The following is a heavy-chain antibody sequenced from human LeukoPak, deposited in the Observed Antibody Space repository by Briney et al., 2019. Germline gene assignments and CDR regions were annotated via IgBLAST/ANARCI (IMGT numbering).Heavy chain of an antibody. J-gene: IGHJ1*01. V-gene: IGHV4-59*01. CDR3: VRGGAARLHFQN. D-gene: IGHD6-6*01. CDR2: IYHSGST. Sequence: SETLSLTCTVSGGSISSYYWSWIRQPPGKGLEWIGYIYHSGSTNYNPSLQSRVTISVDTSKNQFSLNLNSVTAADTAVYYCVRGGAARLHFQNWGQGTLVTVSS. CDR1: GGSISSYY.